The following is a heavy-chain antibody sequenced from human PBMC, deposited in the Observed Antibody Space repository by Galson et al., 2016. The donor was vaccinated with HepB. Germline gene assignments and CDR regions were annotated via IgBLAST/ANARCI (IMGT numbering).Heavy chain of an antibody. CDR3: ARATLDYLDP. V-gene: IGHV3-53*01. Sequence: SLRLSCAASGFTVSNNYMSWVRQAPGKGLEWVSVIYGGGDTFYSDSVKGRFTIPRDNSKNTLFLQMNSLRAEDTAVYYCARATLDYLDPWGQGALVTVSS. CDR2: IYGGGDT. CDR1: GFTVSNNY. D-gene: IGHD4-11*01. J-gene: IGHJ5*02.